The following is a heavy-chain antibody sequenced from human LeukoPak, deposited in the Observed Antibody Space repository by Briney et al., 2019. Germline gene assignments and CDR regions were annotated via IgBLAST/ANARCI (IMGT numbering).Heavy chain of an antibody. J-gene: IGHJ5*02. D-gene: IGHD3-9*01. CDR1: GYTFTSYD. CDR2: MNPNSGNT. CDR3: ARGPPYYDILTGYSGWWFDP. Sequence: GASVKVSCKASGYTFTSYDINWVRQATGQGLEWMGWMNPNSGNTGYAQKFQGRVTITRNTSISTAYMELSSLRSEDTAVYYCARGPPYYDILTGYSGWWFDPWGQGTLVTVSS. V-gene: IGHV1-8*03.